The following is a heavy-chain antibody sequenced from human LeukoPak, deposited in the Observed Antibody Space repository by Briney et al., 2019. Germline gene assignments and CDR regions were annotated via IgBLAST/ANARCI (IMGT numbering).Heavy chain of an antibody. CDR3: ARGRYLDWLLHFDY. J-gene: IGHJ4*02. D-gene: IGHD3-9*01. Sequence: GGSLRLSCAASGFTFSSYEMNWVRQAPGKGLEWVSYISSSGSTIYYADSVKGRFTISRDNAKNSLYLQMNSLRAEDTAVYYCARGRYLDWLLHFDYWGQGTLVTVSS. V-gene: IGHV3-48*03. CDR2: ISSSGSTI. CDR1: GFTFSSYE.